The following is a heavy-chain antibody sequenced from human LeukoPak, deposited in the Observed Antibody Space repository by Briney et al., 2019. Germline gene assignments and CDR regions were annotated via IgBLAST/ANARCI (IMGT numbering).Heavy chain of an antibody. J-gene: IGHJ4*02. D-gene: IGHD3-9*01. CDR2: IKQDGSEK. CDR1: GFTFSSYW. Sequence: QAGGSLRLSCAASGFTFSSYWMSWVRQAPGKGLEWVANIKQDGSEKYYVDSVKGRFTISRDNAKNSLYLQMNSLRAEDTAVYYCAKDLGFGYFDWLLPFDYWGQGTLVTVSS. V-gene: IGHV3-7*03. CDR3: AKDLGFGYFDWLLPFDY.